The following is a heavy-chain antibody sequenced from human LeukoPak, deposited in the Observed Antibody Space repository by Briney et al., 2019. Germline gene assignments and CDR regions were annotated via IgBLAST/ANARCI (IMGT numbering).Heavy chain of an antibody. CDR2: IYYSGST. Sequence: SETLSLTCTVSGGSISSGGYYWSWIRQHPGKGLEWIGYIYYSGSTYYNPSLKSRVTISVDTSKNQFPLKLSSVTAADTAVYYCARVYCSGGSCSYFDYWGQGTLVTVSS. CDR3: ARVYCSGGSCSYFDY. D-gene: IGHD2-15*01. CDR1: GGSISSGGYY. V-gene: IGHV4-31*03. J-gene: IGHJ4*02.